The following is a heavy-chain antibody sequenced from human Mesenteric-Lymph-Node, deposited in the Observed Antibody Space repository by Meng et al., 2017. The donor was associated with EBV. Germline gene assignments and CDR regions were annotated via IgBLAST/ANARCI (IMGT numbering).Heavy chain of an antibody. CDR2: IWYDGTNK. J-gene: IGHJ4*02. CDR3: ARGNDNSGHYFDY. V-gene: IGHV3-33*01. CDR1: GFTFSIYG. Sequence: HVDLVWVGGAGVQPGRSLLISVECVGFTFSIYGMHWVSQAPGKGLEWVAHIWYDGTNKYYVDSVKGRFTISRDNSKNTLYLQMNSLTGEDTAVYYCARGNDNSGHYFDYWGQGTLVTVSS. D-gene: IGHD3-22*01.